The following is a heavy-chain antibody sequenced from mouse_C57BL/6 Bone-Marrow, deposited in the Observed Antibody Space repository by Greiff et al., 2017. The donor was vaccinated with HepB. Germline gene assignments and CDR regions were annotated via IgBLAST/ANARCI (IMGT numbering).Heavy chain of an antibody. Sequence: QVQLQQPGAELVKPGASVKLSCKASGYTFTSYWMHWVKQRPGQGLEWIGMIHPNSGSTNYNEKFKSKATLTVDKSSSTAYMPLSSLTSEDSAVYYCARRHFAWFAYWGQGTLVTVSA. CDR3: ARRHFAWFAY. CDR2: IHPNSGST. CDR1: GYTFTSYW. J-gene: IGHJ3*01. V-gene: IGHV1-64*01.